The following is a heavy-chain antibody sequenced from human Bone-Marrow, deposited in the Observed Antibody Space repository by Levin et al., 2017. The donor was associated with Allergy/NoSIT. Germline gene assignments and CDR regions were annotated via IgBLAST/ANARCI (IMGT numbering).Heavy chain of an antibody. Sequence: PGGSLRLSCAASGFTFSSYSMNWVRQAPGKGLEWVSSISSSSSYIYYADSVKGRFTISRDNAKNSLYLQMNSLRAEDTAVYYCARAPADDFWSGYSTGYYYDYGMDVWGQGTTVTVSS. CDR1: GFTFSSYS. V-gene: IGHV3-21*01. CDR3: ARAPADDFWSGYSTGYYYDYGMDV. J-gene: IGHJ6*02. D-gene: IGHD3-3*01. CDR2: ISSSSSYI.